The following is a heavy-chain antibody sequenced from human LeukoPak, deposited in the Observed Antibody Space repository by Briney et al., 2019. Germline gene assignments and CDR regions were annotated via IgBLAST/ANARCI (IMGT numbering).Heavy chain of an antibody. Sequence: GGSLRLSCAASGFTFSSYSMNWVRQAPGKGLEWVSYIRSSSNIIYYADSVKGRFTISRDNTKNSLYLQMNSLRAEDTAVYYCARGELGNDYWGQGTLVTVSS. J-gene: IGHJ4*02. CDR3: ARGELGNDY. CDR2: IRSSSNII. D-gene: IGHD7-27*01. CDR1: GFTFSSYS. V-gene: IGHV3-48*04.